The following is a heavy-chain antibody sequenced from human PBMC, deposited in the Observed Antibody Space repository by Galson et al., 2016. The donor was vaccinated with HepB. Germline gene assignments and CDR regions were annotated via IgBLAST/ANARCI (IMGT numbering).Heavy chain of an antibody. CDR2: IIVYDGNT. CDR3: ARGGGWGYCTNGVCSPHALDI. J-gene: IGHJ3*02. V-gene: IGHV1-18*01. D-gene: IGHD2-8*01. CDR1: GFTFTGYG. Sequence: SVKVSCKASGFTFTGYGISWVRQAPGQGLEWLGWIIVYDGNTNYAQNFQGRLTMTRDTSISTAYMELSILRSEDTAVYFCARGGGWGYCTNGVCSPHALDIWGQGTMVTVSS.